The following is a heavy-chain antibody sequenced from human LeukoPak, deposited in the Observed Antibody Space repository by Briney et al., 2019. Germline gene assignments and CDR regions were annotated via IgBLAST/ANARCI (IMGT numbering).Heavy chain of an antibody. CDR3: ARWERTVENHFDY. J-gene: IGHJ4*02. V-gene: IGHV3-48*02. CDR1: GFSFSSYS. D-gene: IGHD4-23*01. Sequence: GGSLRLSCAASGFSFSSYSMNWVRQAPGKGLEWISHISGSSSAIYYADSVKGRLTISRDNGKNSLYLHMNSLNDEDTAVYYCARWERTVENHFDYWGQGTLVTVSS. CDR2: ISGSSSAI.